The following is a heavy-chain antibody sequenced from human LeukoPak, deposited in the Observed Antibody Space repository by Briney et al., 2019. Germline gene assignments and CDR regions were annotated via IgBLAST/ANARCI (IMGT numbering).Heavy chain of an antibody. J-gene: IGHJ6*04. CDR2: IYHSGST. D-gene: IGHD1-1*01. CDR3: ARGYEGNYYYYYGMDV. Sequence: SETLSLTCAVSGGSISSGGYSWSWIRQPPGKGLEWIGYIYHSGSTYYNPSLKSRVTISVDRSKNQFPLKLSSVTAADTAVYYCARGYEGNYYYYYGMDVWGKGTTVTVSS. CDR1: GGSISSGGYS. V-gene: IGHV4-30-2*01.